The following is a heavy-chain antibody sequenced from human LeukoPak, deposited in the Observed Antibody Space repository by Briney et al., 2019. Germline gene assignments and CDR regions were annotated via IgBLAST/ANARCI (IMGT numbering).Heavy chain of an antibody. J-gene: IGHJ4*02. V-gene: IGHV1-46*01. CDR2: INPSGGTT. D-gene: IGHD6-6*01. Sequence: ASVKVSCKASGYTFTSYYMHWVRQAPGQGLEWMGIINPSGGTTSNAQKFQGRVTMTRNTSASTAYMELSSLRSDDTAVYYCARDSRSSSSAYYFDYWGQGTLVTVSS. CDR3: ARDSRSSSSAYYFDY. CDR1: GYTFTSYY.